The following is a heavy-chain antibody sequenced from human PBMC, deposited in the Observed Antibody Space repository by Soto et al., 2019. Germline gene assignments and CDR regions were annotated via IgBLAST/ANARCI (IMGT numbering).Heavy chain of an antibody. CDR3: VKRSLLVALI. J-gene: IGHJ4*02. V-gene: IGHV4-39*01. CDR2: IDNGGNT. D-gene: IGHD2-15*01. CDR1: GRTFSINAIF. Sequence: WKNLALACTVPGRTFSINAIFWYFFWLRHAPGKGLEWIGSIDNGGNTYYNPPLKSRVIIAADTSKNQLSLSPTSVTAADTAVYYCVKRSLLVALIWGQGLLVT.